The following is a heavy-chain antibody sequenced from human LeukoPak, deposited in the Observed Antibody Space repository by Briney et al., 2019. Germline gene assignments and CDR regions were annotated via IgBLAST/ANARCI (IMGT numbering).Heavy chain of an antibody. CDR1: RFIVSSDY. Sequence: GGSLRLPCLDSRFIVSSDYIIWVRQAPGKGLEWVSVIYSGGTTYYADSVKGRFTISRDNSKDTVYLQMNSLRVEDTAVYYCASRAGVGSIDAFDIWGQGTMVTVSS. J-gene: IGHJ3*02. CDR2: IYSGGTT. CDR3: ASRAGVGSIDAFDI. V-gene: IGHV3-66*01. D-gene: IGHD2-15*01.